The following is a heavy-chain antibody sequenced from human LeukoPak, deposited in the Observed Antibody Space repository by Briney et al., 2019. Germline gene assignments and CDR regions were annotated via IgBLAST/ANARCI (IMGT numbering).Heavy chain of an antibody. CDR1: GGTFSSYA. D-gene: IGHD3-16*01. Sequence: SVTVSCKASGGTFSSYAISWVRQAPGQGLEWMGRIIPILGITNYAQKFQGRVTITADKSTSTAYMELSSLRSDDTAVYYCARDPSGGYVPYFDYGGQGTLVTVSS. J-gene: IGHJ4*02. CDR3: ARDPSGGYVPYFDY. V-gene: IGHV1-69*04. CDR2: IIPILGIT.